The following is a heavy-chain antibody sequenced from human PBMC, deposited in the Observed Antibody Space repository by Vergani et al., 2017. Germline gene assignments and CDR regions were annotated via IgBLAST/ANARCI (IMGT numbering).Heavy chain of an antibody. V-gene: IGHV1-2*02. J-gene: IGHJ6*03. D-gene: IGHD4-11*01. CDR2: INPNSGGT. CDR3: AREGKLPYHYYSSYYMDV. Sequence: QVQLVQSGAEVKKPGASVKVSCKASGYTFTGDYMHWVRQAPGQGLEWMGWINPNSGGTNYAQKFQGRVTMTRDTSISTAYMELSRLRSDDTAVYYCAREGKLPYHYYSSYYMDVWGKGTTVTVSS. CDR1: GYTFTGDY.